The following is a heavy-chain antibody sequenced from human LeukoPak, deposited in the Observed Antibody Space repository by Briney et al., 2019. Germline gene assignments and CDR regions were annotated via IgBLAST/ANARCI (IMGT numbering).Heavy chain of an antibody. CDR1: GFTFSNSE. J-gene: IGHJ5*02. CDR3: ARQYGRGGYRTSWFDP. V-gene: IGHV3-48*03. Sequence: GGSLRLSCAASGFTFSNSEMNWVRQTPGKGLEWVSYIGTTGATIYYADSVKGRFTVSRDNAENSLYLQMNSLRAEDTAVYYCARQYGRGGYRTSWFDPWGQGTLVTVSS. CDR2: IGTTGATI. D-gene: IGHD2-15*01.